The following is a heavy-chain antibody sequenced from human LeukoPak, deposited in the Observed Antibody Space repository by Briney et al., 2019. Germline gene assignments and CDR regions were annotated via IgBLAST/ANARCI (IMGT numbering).Heavy chain of an antibody. CDR2: IYYDGAT. CDR3: SRDATYFYDRSGYYYPYDAFDI. J-gene: IGHJ3*02. Sequence: PSETLSPTCTVSGGSITSDSYYWSGIRQHPGKGLEGIGHIYYDGATDYRPSLKSRVIISLDTSKNQFSLNLSSVTAADTAVYYCSRDATYFYDRSGYYYPYDAFDIWGQGTMVTVSS. CDR1: GGSITSDSYY. D-gene: IGHD3-22*01. V-gene: IGHV4-31*03.